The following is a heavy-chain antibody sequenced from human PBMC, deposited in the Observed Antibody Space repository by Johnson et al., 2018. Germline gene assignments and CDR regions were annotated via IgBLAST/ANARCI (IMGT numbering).Heavy chain of an antibody. CDR2: IYSGGTT. V-gene: IGHV3-66*01. D-gene: IGHD3-22*01. Sequence: VQLVQSGGGLVQPGGSXRLSCAASGFTVTSTYMTWVRQAPGKGLEWVSIIYSGGTTYYADSVKGRFTSSRDNSKNPLFLQMNSLGAEDTAVYYCAKGYTSGYFRYDAFDIWGQGQWSPSLQ. J-gene: IGHJ3*02. CDR3: AKGYTSGYFRYDAFDI. CDR1: GFTVTSTY.